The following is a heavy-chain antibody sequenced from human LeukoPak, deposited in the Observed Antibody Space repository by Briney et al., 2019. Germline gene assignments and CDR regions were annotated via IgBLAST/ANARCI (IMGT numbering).Heavy chain of an antibody. CDR1: GGSFSGYY. Sequence: PSETLSLTCAVYGGSFSGYYWSWIRQPPGKGLEWIGEINHSGSTNYNPSLKSRVTISVDTSKNQFSLKLSSVTAADTAVYYCAERGYSGYDNQRYYYYGMDVWGKGTTATVSS. CDR3: AERGYSGYDNQRYYYYGMDV. D-gene: IGHD5-12*01. CDR2: INHSGST. J-gene: IGHJ6*04. V-gene: IGHV4-34*01.